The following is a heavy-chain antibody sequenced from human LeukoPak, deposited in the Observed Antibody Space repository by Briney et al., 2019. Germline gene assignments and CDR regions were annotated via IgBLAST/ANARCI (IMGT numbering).Heavy chain of an antibody. CDR1: AFTFSSYG. V-gene: IGHV3-30*18. CDR3: AQDRGGEQQLIQGFAY. CDR2: ISNDGSKI. J-gene: IGHJ4*02. Sequence: GGSLRLSCAASAFTFSSYGMHWVRQAPGKGLEWVAVISNDGSKIYYADSVEGRFTISRDNPKNTLYLQMNSLRTEDTAVYYCAQDRGGEQQLIQGFAYWGQGTLVTVSS. D-gene: IGHD1/OR15-1a*01.